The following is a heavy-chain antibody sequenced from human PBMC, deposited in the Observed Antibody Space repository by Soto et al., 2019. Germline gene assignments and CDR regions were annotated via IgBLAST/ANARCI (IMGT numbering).Heavy chain of an antibody. D-gene: IGHD3-22*01. J-gene: IGHJ5*02. V-gene: IGHV4-4*02. CDR3: AGQIFDSGP. CDR1: GGSINSGNW. Sequence: PSETLSLTCAVSGGSINSGNWWSWVRQPPGKGLEWIGEIYHSGITNYNPSLKSRVIISVDKPKNQFSLKLSSLRAEDTAVYYCAGQIFDSGPWGQGTLVTVSS. CDR2: IYHSGIT.